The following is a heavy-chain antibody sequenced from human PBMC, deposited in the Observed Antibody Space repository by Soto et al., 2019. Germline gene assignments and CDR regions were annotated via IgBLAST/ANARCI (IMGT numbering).Heavy chain of an antibody. V-gene: IGHV3-74*01. CDR2: INGEGTRI. CDR3: ASSTFFGVVIKGMDV. J-gene: IGHJ6*02. Sequence: GGSLRLSCAASGLTFSTHWMHWVRQAPGKGLVWVSRINGEGTRISYADSVKGRFTISRDNAMNTLYLQMNSLRAEDTAVYYCASSTFFGVVIKGMDVWGQGTAVTVSS. D-gene: IGHD3-3*01. CDR1: GLTFSTHW.